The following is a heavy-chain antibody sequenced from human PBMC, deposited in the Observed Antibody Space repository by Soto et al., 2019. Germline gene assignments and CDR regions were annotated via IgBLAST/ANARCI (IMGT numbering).Heavy chain of an antibody. CDR2: ISGSGSPT. D-gene: IGHD3-10*02. CDR3: ARDMSGGTDNYYYGMDV. Sequence: EVQLLESGGGLGQPGGSLRLSCAASGFTFSSYAMTWVRQAPGRGLEWVSAISGSGSPTYYADSVKGRFTISRDNSKNTLYLQMNSLRADDTAVYYCARDMSGGTDNYYYGMDVWGQGTTVTVSS. V-gene: IGHV3-23*01. J-gene: IGHJ6*02. CDR1: GFTFSSYA.